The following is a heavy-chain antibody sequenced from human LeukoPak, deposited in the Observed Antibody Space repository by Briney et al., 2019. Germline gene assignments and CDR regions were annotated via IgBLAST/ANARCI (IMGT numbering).Heavy chain of an antibody. J-gene: IGHJ4*02. CDR2: IYTSGST. CDR1: GGSISSYY. CDR3: ARFSPRAMGNYLDF. D-gene: IGHD7-27*01. Sequence: SETLSLTCTVSGGSISSYYWGCIRQPAGKGLEWIGRIYTSGSTNYNPSLKSRVTMSVDTSKNQFSLKLSSVAAADTAVYYCARFSPRAMGNYLDFWGQGTLVTVSS. V-gene: IGHV4-4*07.